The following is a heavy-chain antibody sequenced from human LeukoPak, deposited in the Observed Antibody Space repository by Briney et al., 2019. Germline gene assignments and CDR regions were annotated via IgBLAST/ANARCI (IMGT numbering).Heavy chain of an antibody. CDR1: GFTFSDYY. J-gene: IGHJ3*02. V-gene: IGHV3-11*04. D-gene: IGHD3-10*01. CDR2: ISSSGSTI. Sequence: GGSLTLSCAASGFTFSDYYMSWLRQAPGKGLEWVSYISSSGSTIYYADSVKGRFTISRDNAKNSLYLQMNSLRAEDTAVYYCARVYYGSGTSPGGAFDIWGQGTMVTVSS. CDR3: ARVYYGSGTSPGGAFDI.